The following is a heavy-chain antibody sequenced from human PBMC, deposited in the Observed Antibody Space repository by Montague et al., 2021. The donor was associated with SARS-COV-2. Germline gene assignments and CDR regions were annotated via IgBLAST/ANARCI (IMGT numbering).Heavy chain of an antibody. CDR1: GFSLRTSGVG. Sequence: PALVKPTQTLTLTCSFSGFSLRTSGVGVGWIRQPPGKALEWLAVIYWDXDNRYSPSLKSRLTITKDTSKNQVVLTVTNMDPVDTATYYCVHSYADYLFDYWGQGTLVSVSS. CDR3: VHSYADYLFDY. J-gene: IGHJ4*02. CDR2: IYWDXDN. D-gene: IGHD4-17*01. V-gene: IGHV2-5*02.